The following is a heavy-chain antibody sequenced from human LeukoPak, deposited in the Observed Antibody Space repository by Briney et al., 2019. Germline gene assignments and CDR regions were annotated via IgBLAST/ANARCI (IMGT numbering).Heavy chain of an antibody. D-gene: IGHD3-9*01. J-gene: IGHJ4*02. CDR3: ARDFDMGGTPGDDFDN. V-gene: IGHV3-74*01. CDR1: GFTFSDYW. Sequence: GGPLRLSCAASGFTFSDYWMHWVRQAPGKGPVWVARIKNDGSYTSYADSVKGRFTISRDDAKNTLYLQMSSLRAEDTAVYYCARDFDMGGTPGDDFDNWGQGTLVTVSS. CDR2: IKNDGSYT.